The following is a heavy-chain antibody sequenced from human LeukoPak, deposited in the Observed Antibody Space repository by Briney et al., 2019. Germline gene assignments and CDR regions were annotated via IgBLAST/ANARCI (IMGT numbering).Heavy chain of an antibody. CDR3: ARSGYLAVTAYDAFDI. V-gene: IGHV1-46*01. J-gene: IGHJ3*02. CDR2: INPRGDYT. D-gene: IGHD2-21*02. CDR1: GYTFTSYY. Sequence: ASVKVSCKPFGYTFTSYYIHWVRQAPGQGLEWMGLINPRGDYTTYAQNFQGRVTMTRDTSTSTIYMELSSLRSEGTAVYYCARSGYLAVTAYDAFDIWGQGTMVTVSS.